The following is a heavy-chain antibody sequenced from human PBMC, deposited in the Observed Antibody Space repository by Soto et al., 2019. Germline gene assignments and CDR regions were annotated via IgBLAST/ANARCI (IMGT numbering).Heavy chain of an antibody. CDR2: IYDNGTT. J-gene: IGHJ5*02. V-gene: IGHV3-53*01. CDR3: ARGRAGFEP. CDR1: GLTVSNAY. Sequence: GGSLRLSCAASGLTVSNAYMAWVRQAPGMGLEWVSVIYDNGTTYYADSVKGRFTISRDTSKNSLYLQMNSLKAEDTAVYYCARGRAGFEPWGQGTLVTVSS.